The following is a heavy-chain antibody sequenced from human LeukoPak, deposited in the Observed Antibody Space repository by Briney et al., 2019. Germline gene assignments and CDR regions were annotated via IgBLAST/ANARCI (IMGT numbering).Heavy chain of an antibody. CDR3: ARGLAYCGGDCYSEYFQH. Sequence: RSLRLSCAASGFTFSSYAMHWVRQAPGKGLEWVAVISYDGSNKYYADSVKGRFTISRDNSKNTLYLQMNSLRAEDTAVYYCARGLAYCGGDCYSEYFQHWGQGTLVTVSS. CDR2: ISYDGSNK. V-gene: IGHV3-30*04. J-gene: IGHJ1*01. CDR1: GFTFSSYA. D-gene: IGHD2-21*02.